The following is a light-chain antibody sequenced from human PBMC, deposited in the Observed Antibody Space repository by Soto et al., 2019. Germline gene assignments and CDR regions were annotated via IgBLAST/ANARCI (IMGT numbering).Light chain of an antibody. CDR2: AAS. J-gene: IGKJ5*01. Sequence: QLTQSPSSLSASVGDRVAITCRASQGISSYLAWYQKKPGKAPNLLIYAASTLQSGVPSRFSGSGSGTDFTLTITSLQPEDFATYYCQQLFDSPITFGQGTRLEI. CDR3: QQLFDSPIT. CDR1: QGISSY. V-gene: IGKV1-9*01.